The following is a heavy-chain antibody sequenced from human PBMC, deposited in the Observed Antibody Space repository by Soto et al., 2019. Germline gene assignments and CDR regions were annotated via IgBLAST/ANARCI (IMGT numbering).Heavy chain of an antibody. CDR1: GGSITGYF. Sequence: QVQLQESGPGLVKPSETLSLTCTVSGGSITGYFLSWIRQPPGKGLQWMGSIHYSGSTKYNPPLKSRVTISLDTSKNQFSLTLTSLTAADTAVYYCARNYRGGDWGQGTLVTVSS. V-gene: IGHV4-59*01. D-gene: IGHD4-4*01. J-gene: IGHJ4*02. CDR3: ARNYRGGD. CDR2: IHYSGST.